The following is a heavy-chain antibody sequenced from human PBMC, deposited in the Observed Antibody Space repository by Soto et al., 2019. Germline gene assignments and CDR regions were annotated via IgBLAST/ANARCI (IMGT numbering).Heavy chain of an antibody. Sequence: GGSLRLSCAASGFTFSSYAMHWVRQAPGKGLEWVAVISYDGSNKYYADSVKGRFTISRDNSKNTLYLQMNSLRAEDTAVYYCASWGCSSTSCPTPYYYGMDVWGQGTTVTVSS. D-gene: IGHD2-2*01. CDR3: ASWGCSSTSCPTPYYYGMDV. CDR1: GFTFSSYA. CDR2: ISYDGSNK. V-gene: IGHV3-30-3*01. J-gene: IGHJ6*02.